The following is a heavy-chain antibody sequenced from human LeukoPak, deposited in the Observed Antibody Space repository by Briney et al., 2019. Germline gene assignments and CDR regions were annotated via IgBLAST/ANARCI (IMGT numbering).Heavy chain of an antibody. D-gene: IGHD6-6*01. Sequence: SETLSLTCTISGGSISSGGYYWSWIRQPPGKGLEWIGYIYHSGSTYYNPSLKSRVTISVDRSKNQFSLKLSSVTAADTAVYYCARKAARPNYFDYWGQGTLVTVSS. CDR2: IYHSGST. CDR3: ARKAARPNYFDY. J-gene: IGHJ4*02. V-gene: IGHV4-30-2*01. CDR1: GGSISSGGYY.